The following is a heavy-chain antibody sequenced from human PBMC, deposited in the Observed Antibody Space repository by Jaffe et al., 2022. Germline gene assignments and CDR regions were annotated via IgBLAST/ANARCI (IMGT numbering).Heavy chain of an antibody. J-gene: IGHJ4*02. CDR2: IYHSGST. D-gene: IGHD3-16*01. CDR3: ARDDTRDYVWGSYQSQGVDY. V-gene: IGHV4-38-2*02. Sequence: QVQLQESGPGLVKPSETLSLTCAVSGYSISSGYYWGWIRQPPGKGLEWIGSIYHSGSTYYNPSLKSRVTISVDTSKNQFSLKLSSVTAADTAVYYCARDDTRDYVWGSYQSQGVDYWGQGTLVTVSS. CDR1: GYSISSGYY.